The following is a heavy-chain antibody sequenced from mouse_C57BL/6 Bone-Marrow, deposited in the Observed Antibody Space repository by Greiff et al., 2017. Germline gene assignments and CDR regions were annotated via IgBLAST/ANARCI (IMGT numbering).Heavy chain of an antibody. Sequence: VQRVESGAELARPGASVKMSCKASGYTFTSYTMHWVKQRPGQGLEWIGYINPSSGYTKYNQKFKDKATLTADKSSSTAYMRLSSLTSEDSAVYYCAREGVLRSYFDYWGQGTTLTVSS. CDR1: GYTFTSYT. V-gene: IGHV1-4*01. CDR3: AREGVLRSYFDY. J-gene: IGHJ2*01. D-gene: IGHD1-1*01. CDR2: INPSSGYT.